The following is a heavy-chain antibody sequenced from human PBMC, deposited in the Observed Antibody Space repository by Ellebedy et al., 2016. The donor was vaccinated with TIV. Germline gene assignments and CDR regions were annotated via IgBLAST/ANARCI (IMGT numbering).Heavy chain of an antibody. CDR3: AKEDYSESRGTVSFYY. V-gene: IGHV3-23*01. CDR1: GFALSSSA. Sequence: PGGSLRLSCAASGFALSSSALSWVRQAPGKGLEWISAITGSSGRKFYADSVQGRFTISRDTSLNTVFLQMNSLRADDTAVYYCAKEDYSESRGTVSFYYWGRGTLVTVS. J-gene: IGHJ4*02. D-gene: IGHD2-15*01. CDR2: ITGSSGRK.